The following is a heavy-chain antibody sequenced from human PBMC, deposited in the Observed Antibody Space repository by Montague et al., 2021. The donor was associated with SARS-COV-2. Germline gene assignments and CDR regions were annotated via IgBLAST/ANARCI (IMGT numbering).Heavy chain of an antibody. D-gene: IGHD3-3*01. V-gene: IGHV4-39*01. CDR1: GGSISSSSYY. CDR2: IYYSGST. CDR3: ARQKLGSVAIFGVDRRDWWFDQ. J-gene: IGHJ5*02. Sequence: SETLSLTCTVSGGSISSSSYYWGWIRQPPGKGLEWIGNIYYSGSTYYNPSLKSRVTISVDTSKNQFSLKLSSVTAADTAVYYCARQKLGSVAIFGVDRRDWWFDQWGQGTLVTVSS.